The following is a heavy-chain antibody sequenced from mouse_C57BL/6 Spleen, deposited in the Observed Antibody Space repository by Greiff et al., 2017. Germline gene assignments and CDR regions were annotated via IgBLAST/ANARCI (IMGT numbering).Heavy chain of an antibody. J-gene: IGHJ1*03. CDR2: IDPETGGT. CDR3: TRSRGSYWYFDV. CDR1: GYTFTDYE. V-gene: IGHV1-15*01. Sequence: VQLQQSGAELVRPGASVTLSCKASGYTFTDYEMHWVKQTPVHGLEWIGAIDPETGGTAYNQKFKGKAILTADKSSSTAYMELRSLTSEDSAVYYCTRSRGSYWYFDVWGTGTTVTVSS.